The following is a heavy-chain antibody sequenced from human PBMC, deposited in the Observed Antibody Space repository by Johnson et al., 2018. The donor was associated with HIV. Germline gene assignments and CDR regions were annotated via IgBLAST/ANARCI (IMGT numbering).Heavy chain of an antibody. V-gene: IGHV3-20*04. CDR1: GFNFSDYY. CDR2: INWNGGST. D-gene: IGHD5-24*01. CDR3: ARGRWLQLDAFDL. J-gene: IGHJ3*01. Sequence: EVQLLESGGGLVKPGGSLRLSCAASGFNFSDYYMSWIRQAPGKGLEWVSGINWNGGSTGYADSVKGRFTISRDNAKNSLYLQMNSLSAEDTTVYYCARGRWLQLDAFDLWGQGTMVSVPS.